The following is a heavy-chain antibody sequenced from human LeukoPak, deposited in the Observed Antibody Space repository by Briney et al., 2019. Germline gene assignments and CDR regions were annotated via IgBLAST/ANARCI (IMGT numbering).Heavy chain of an antibody. J-gene: IGHJ4*02. Sequence: GESLKISCKGSGYSFTSYWIGWVRQMPGKGLEWMGIIYPGDSDTRYSPSFRGQVTISADKSISTAYLQWSSLKASDTAMYYCARLTGDGYNSVYFDYWGQGTLVTVSS. CDR2: IYPGDSDT. D-gene: IGHD5-24*01. CDR1: GYSFTSYW. V-gene: IGHV5-51*01. CDR3: ARLTGDGYNSVYFDY.